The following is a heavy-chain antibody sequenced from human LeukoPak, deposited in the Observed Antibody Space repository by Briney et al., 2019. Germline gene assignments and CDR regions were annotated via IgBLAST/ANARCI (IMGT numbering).Heavy chain of an antibody. J-gene: IGHJ5*02. Sequence: GASVKVSCKASGYTFTGYYMHWVRQAPGQGLEWMGWINPNSGGTNYAQKFQGRVTMTRDTSISTAYMELSRLRSDDTAVYYCAREHCSSTSCYYRWFDPWGQGTLVTVSS. V-gene: IGHV1-2*02. D-gene: IGHD2-2*01. CDR3: AREHCSSTSCYYRWFDP. CDR1: GYTFTGYY. CDR2: INPNSGGT.